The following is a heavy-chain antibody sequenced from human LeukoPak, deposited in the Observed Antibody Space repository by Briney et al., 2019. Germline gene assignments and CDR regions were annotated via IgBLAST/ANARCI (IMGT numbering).Heavy chain of an antibody. D-gene: IGHD3-22*01. J-gene: IGHJ6*03. Sequence: PGKSLRLSCAASGFTFSSYSMHWVRQAPGKGLEWVSLISWDGGSTYYADSVKGRFTISRDNSKNSLYLQMNSLRAEDTALYYCAKGGLTTYYYYYMDVWGKGTTVTVSS. V-gene: IGHV3-43D*03. CDR3: AKGGLTTYYYYYMDV. CDR2: ISWDGGST. CDR1: GFTFSSYS.